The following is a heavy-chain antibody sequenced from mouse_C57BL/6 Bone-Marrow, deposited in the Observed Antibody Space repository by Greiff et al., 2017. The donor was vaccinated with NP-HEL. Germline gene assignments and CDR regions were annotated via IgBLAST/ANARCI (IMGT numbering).Heavy chain of an antibody. J-gene: IGHJ2*01. V-gene: IGHV1-54*01. CDR2: INTGSGGT. Sequence: VQLQQSGAELVRPGTSVKVSCKASGYAFTNYLIEWVKQRPGQGLEWIGVINTGSGGTNYNEKFKGKATLTADKSSSTAYMQLSSLTSEDSAVYFCARGRGPGGDFDYWGQGTTLTVSS. CDR1: GYAFTNYL. CDR3: ARGRGPGGDFDY.